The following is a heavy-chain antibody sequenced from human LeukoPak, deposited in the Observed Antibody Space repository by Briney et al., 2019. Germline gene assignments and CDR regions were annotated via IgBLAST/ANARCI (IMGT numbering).Heavy chain of an antibody. CDR1: GGSFSGYY. CDR2: INHSGST. Sequence: SETLSLTCAVYGGSFSGYYWSWIRQPPGKGLEWIGEINHSGSTNYNPSLKSRVTISVDTSKNQFSLKLSSVTAADTAVYYCARGSPWAAAGSNWFDPWGQGTLVTVSS. V-gene: IGHV4-34*01. D-gene: IGHD6-13*01. CDR3: ARGSPWAAAGSNWFDP. J-gene: IGHJ5*02.